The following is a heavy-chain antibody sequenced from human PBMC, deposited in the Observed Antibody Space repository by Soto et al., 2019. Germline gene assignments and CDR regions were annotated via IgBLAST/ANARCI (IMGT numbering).Heavy chain of an antibody. J-gene: IGHJ6*02. CDR1: GFTFSDSY. Sequence: GGSLRLACAASGFTFSDSYMSWIRQAPGKGLEWISYITFSGNTVYYADSLKGRFTISRDNAKNSLYLQLNRLRAEDTAVYYCARVSWREKYGMDVWGQGTTVTVSS. CDR3: ARVSWREKYGMDV. V-gene: IGHV3-11*01. CDR2: ITFSGNTV.